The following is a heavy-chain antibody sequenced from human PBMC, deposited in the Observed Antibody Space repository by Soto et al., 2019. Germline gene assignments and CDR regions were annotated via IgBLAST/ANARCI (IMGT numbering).Heavy chain of an antibody. CDR1: GASISGFY. V-gene: IGHV4-4*07. CDR2: IYATGTT. J-gene: IGHJ5*02. Sequence: WETLSLTCTVSGASISGFYWSWIRKSAGKGLEWIGRIYATGTTDYNPSLKSRVMMSVDTSKKQFPLKLRSVTAADTAVYYCVRDGTKTLRDWFDPWGQGISVTAPQ. CDR3: VRDGTKTLRDWFDP. D-gene: IGHD1-1*01.